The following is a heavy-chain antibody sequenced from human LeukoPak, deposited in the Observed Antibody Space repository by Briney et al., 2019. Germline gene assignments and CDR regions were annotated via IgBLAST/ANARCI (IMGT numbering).Heavy chain of an antibody. CDR3: ARGGRPLGYFYMDV. CDR2: TIPIFGTV. J-gene: IGHJ6*03. V-gene: IGHV1-69*05. CDR1: GDTFNNYA. Sequence: SVKVSCKASGDTFNNYAFNWVRQAPGQGPEWMGGTIPIFGTVKAAQKFQGRVTITTDESTSTSYMELSSPTSEDTAVYFCARGGRPLGYFYMDVWGKGTTVIVS.